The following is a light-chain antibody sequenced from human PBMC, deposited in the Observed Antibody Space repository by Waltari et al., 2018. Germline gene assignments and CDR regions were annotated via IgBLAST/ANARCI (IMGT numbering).Light chain of an antibody. CDR2: KAS. V-gene: IGKV1-5*03. CDR3: QQYNTYSS. J-gene: IGKJ2*01. CDR1: QSISNY. Sequence: DIQMTQSPSSLSASVGDRVTITCRASQSISNYLAWYQQKPGKAPILLIYKASILKSGVSSRFGGSGSGTQFTLTISSLQPGDFATYYCQQYNTYSSFGQGTKLEIK.